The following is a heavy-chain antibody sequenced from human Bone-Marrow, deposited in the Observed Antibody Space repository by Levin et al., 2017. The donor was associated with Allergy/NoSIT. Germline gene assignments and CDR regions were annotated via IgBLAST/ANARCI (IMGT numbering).Heavy chain of an antibody. CDR1: GYQFSNFW. CDR2: IYPGDSDA. CDR3: ARPGLGEVGGNRALDI. V-gene: IGHV5-51*01. J-gene: IGHJ3*02. D-gene: IGHD1-26*01. Sequence: KVSCQGSGYQFSNFWIGWVRQMPGKGLEWMGIIYPGDSDARYRPSLQGQVTISADKSISTVYLQWSSLKASDTAIYYCARPGLGEVGGNRALDIWGQGTAVTVSS.